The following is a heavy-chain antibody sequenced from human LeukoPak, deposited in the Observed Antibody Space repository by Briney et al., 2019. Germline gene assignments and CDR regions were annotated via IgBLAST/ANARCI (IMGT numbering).Heavy chain of an antibody. D-gene: IGHD6-19*01. CDR3: ARDQGQWLVLLSAFDV. CDR2: INPNSGGT. CDR1: GYTFTGYY. V-gene: IGHV1-2*02. Sequence: ASVKVSCKASGYTFTGYYMHWVRQAPGQGLEWMGWINPNSGGTNYAQKFQGRVTMTRDTSISTAYMELSRPRSDDTAMYYCARDQGQWLVLLSAFDVWGLGTVLTVSS. J-gene: IGHJ3*01.